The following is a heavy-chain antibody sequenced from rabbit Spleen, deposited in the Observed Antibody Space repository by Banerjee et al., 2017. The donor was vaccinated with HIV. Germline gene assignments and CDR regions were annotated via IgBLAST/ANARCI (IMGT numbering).Heavy chain of an antibody. J-gene: IGHJ4*01. V-gene: IGHV1S43*01. CDR1: GIDFSSYYY. CDR2: IYSGSVST. CDR3: ARDLAAWNSGSYAFNL. Sequence: QEQLEESGGGLVKPGGTLTLTCKASGIDFSSYYYMCWVRQAGKGLELIACIYSGSVSTWYASWVNGRFTISRSTSLNTVDLKMTSLTAADTAIYFCARDLAAWNSGSYAFNLWGPGTLVTVS. D-gene: IGHD1-1*01.